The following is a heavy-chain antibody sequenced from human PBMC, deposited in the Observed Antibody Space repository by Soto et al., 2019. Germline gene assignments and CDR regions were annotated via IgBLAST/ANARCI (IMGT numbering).Heavy chain of an antibody. J-gene: IGHJ4*02. Sequence: PGGSLRLSCAASGFTFSSYAMSWVRQAPGKGLEWVSVISGSGGSTYYADSVKGRFTISRDNSKNTLYLQMNSLRAEDTAVYYCAKAPARVVINNWDYWGQGTLVTVSS. CDR1: GFTFSSYA. CDR2: ISGSGGST. V-gene: IGHV3-23*01. CDR3: AKAPARVVINNWDY. D-gene: IGHD3-3*01.